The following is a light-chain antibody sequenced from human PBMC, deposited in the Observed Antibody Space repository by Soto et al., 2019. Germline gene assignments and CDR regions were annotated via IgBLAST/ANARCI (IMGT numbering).Light chain of an antibody. CDR1: SSDVGGYNY. CDR3: CPWSGNSLV. CDR2: DVN. J-gene: IGLJ3*02. V-gene: IGLV2-11*01. Sequence: QSALTQPRSVSGSPGQSVTISCTGTSSDVGGYNYVSWYQQHPVKAPKIKIYDVNERPAGVPDRFSGSKSGNTASLTISGLQAEDEADYYCCPWSGNSLVFGGGTK.